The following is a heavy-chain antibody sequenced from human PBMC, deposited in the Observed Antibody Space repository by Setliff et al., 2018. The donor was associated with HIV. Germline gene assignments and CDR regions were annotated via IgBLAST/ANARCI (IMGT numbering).Heavy chain of an antibody. CDR2: INHSGST. J-gene: IGHJ4*02. CDR1: GGSFSGCY. V-gene: IGHV4-34*01. CDR3: ARKRPVVVITTGRGGPFDY. Sequence: PSGTLSLTCAVYGGSFSGCYWSWIRQPPGKGLEWIGEINHSGSTNYNPSLKSRVTISVDTSKNQFSLKLSSVTAADTAVYYCARKRPVVVITTGRGGPFDYWGQGTLVTVSS. D-gene: IGHD3-22*01.